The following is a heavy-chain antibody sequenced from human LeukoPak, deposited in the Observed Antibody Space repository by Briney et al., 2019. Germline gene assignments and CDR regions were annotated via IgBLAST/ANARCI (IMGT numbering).Heavy chain of an antibody. Sequence: PSETLSLTCAVSGGSISSSNWWSWVRQPPGKGLEWIGEVYHSGSTYYNPSLKSRVTISVDTSKNQFSLRLTSVTAADTAVYYCARDATRMGNYFNYWGQGTLVTVSS. V-gene: IGHV4-4*02. CDR3: ARDATRMGNYFNY. CDR1: GGSISSSNW. D-gene: IGHD5-12*01. J-gene: IGHJ4*02. CDR2: VYHSGST.